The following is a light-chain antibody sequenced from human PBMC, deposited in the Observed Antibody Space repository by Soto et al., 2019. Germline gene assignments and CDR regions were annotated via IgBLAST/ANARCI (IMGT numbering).Light chain of an antibody. CDR2: GAS. J-gene: IGKJ2*01. CDR3: QQYNNWPYT. Sequence: EIVMTQSPATLSVSPGERATLSCRASQSVGSNLAWYQQKPGQAPRLLIYGASTRATGIPARFSGSGSGTEFTLTISSLQSEDFAVYYCQQYNNWPYTFGQGTKLDIE. CDR1: QSVGSN. V-gene: IGKV3-15*01.